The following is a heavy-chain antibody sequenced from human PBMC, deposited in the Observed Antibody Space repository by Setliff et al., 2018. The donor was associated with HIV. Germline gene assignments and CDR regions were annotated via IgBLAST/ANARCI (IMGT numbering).Heavy chain of an antibody. CDR3: ARVSYYDSSGYYDYWYFDL. D-gene: IGHD3-22*01. CDR1: VATFSSYA. Sequence: SVKVSCKASVATFSSYAISWVRQAPGQGLEWMGRIIPMFGTAIYAQKFQGRVTITADKSTSTAYMELSGLRSDDTAVYFCARVSYYDSSGYYDYWYFDLWGRGTLVTVSS. CDR2: IIPMFGTA. J-gene: IGHJ2*01. V-gene: IGHV1-69*06.